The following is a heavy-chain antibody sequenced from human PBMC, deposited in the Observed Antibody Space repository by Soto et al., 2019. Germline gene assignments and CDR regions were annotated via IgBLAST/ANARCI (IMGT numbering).Heavy chain of an antibody. D-gene: IGHD3-22*01. CDR2: IYTSGST. V-gene: IGHV4-4*07. CDR1: GGSISSYY. Sequence: SETLSLTCTVSGGSISSYYWSWIRQPAGKGLEWIGRIYTSGSTNYNPSLKSRVTMSVDTSKNQFSLKLSSVTAADTAVYYCARDESHYYDSSGYYDYWGRGTLVTVSS. J-gene: IGHJ4*02. CDR3: ARDESHYYDSSGYYDY.